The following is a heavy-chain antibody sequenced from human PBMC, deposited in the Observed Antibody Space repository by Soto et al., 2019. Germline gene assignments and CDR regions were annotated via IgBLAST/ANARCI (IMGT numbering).Heavy chain of an antibody. CDR1: GGSFSKYG. CDR2: IIPMFGIG. D-gene: IGHD1-26*01. J-gene: IGHJ6*02. CDR3: AGGYRENYFYAMDV. Sequence: QVQLVQSGAEVKMPGSSVRVSCKASGGSFSKYGISWVRQAPGQGLEWMGGIIPMFGIGNYAEKFLGRVTITADESTSTSHMELSSLRSADKSVYFCAGGYRENYFYAMDVWGQGTTVTVSS. V-gene: IGHV1-69*01.